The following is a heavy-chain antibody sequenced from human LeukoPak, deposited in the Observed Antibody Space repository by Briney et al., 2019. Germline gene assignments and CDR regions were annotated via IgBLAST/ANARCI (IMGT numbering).Heavy chain of an antibody. D-gene: IGHD1-26*01. J-gene: IGHJ5*02. Sequence: SQTLSLTCTVSGGSISSGDYYWSWIRQPPGKGLEWIGYIYYSGSTYYNPSLKSRVTISVDTSKNQFSLKLSSVTAADTAVYYWARVGFIVGAKGLNWFDPWGQGTLVTVSS. CDR2: IYYSGST. CDR3: ARVGFIVGAKGLNWFDP. CDR1: GGSISSGDYY. V-gene: IGHV4-30-4*01.